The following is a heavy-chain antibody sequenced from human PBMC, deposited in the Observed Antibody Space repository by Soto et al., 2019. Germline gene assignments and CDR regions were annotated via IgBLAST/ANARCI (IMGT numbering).Heavy chain of an antibody. CDR2: IIPIFGTA. Sequence: SVKVSCKASGGTFSSYAISWVRQAPGQGLEWMGGIIPIFGTANYAQKFQGRVTITADESTSTAYMELSSLRSEDTAVYYCAGVVVENAVFEIWGKGTMVTVSS. CDR3: AGVVVENAVFEI. J-gene: IGHJ3*02. D-gene: IGHD2-21*01. CDR1: GGTFSSYA. V-gene: IGHV1-69*13.